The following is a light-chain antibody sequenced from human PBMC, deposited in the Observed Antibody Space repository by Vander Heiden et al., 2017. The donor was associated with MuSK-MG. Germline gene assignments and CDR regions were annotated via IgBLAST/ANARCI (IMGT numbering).Light chain of an antibody. Sequence: DIVLTHSLGTLSLSPGERATLSCRASQRVRRSDFAWYQQKPGQAPRLLIFDACTRATGIPDRFSGSGSGTDFTLTISRLDPEDFAVYHCQQYGCKPPSTFGQGTKVEI. CDR1: QRVRRSD. V-gene: IGKV3-20*01. J-gene: IGKJ1*01. CDR3: QQYGCKPPST. CDR2: DAC.